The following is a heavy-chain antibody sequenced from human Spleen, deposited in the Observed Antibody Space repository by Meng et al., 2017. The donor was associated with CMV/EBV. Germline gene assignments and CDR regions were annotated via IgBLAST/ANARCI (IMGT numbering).Heavy chain of an antibody. Sequence: SQTLSLTCAISGDSVSSTSAAWNWIRQSPSRGIEWLGRTYYRSKWYNDYAVSVKSRITINPDTSKNQFSLQLNSVTPEDTAVYYCARDYYDSGAYYYTEEYYHGLDVWGQGTTVTVSS. CDR2: TYYRSKWYN. CDR3: ARDYYDSGAYYYTEEYYHGLDV. J-gene: IGHJ6*02. D-gene: IGHD3-22*01. CDR1: GDSVSSTSAA. V-gene: IGHV6-1*01.